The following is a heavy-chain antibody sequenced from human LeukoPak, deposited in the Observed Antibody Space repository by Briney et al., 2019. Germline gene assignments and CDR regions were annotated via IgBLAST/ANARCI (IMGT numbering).Heavy chain of an antibody. J-gene: IGHJ4*02. Sequence: ASVKVSCKASGYTFTTYDITWVRQATGQGLEWMGWMNPNSGDTAYAQKFQGRVAMTRDTSISTAYMELSSLRSEDTAVYYCARGLGDYYDTSGYYYYAVPAHWGQGTLVTVSS. CDR1: GYTFTTYD. V-gene: IGHV1-8*01. CDR2: MNPNSGDT. D-gene: IGHD3-22*01. CDR3: ARGLGDYYDTSGYYYYAVPAH.